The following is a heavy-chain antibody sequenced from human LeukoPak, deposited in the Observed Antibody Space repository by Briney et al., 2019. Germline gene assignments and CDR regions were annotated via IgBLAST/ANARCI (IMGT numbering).Heavy chain of an antibody. V-gene: IGHV3-30-3*01. CDR1: GFTFSSYA. J-gene: IGHJ4*02. D-gene: IGHD1-26*01. Sequence: GRSLRLSCAASGFTFSSYAMHWVRQAPGKGLEWVAVISYDGSNKYYAVSVKGRFTISRDDSKNTLYLQMNSLRAEDTAVYYCARAFSGSRTGVDYWGQGTLVTVSS. CDR2: ISYDGSNK. CDR3: ARAFSGSRTGVDY.